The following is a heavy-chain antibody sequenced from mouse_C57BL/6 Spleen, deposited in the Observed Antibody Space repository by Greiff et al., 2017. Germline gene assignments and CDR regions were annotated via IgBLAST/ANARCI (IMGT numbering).Heavy chain of an antibody. J-gene: IGHJ3*01. CDR1: GYAFSSYW. Sequence: VQLVESGAELVKPGASVKISCKASGYAFSSYWMNWVKQRPGKGLEWIGQIYPGDGDTNYNGKFKGKATLTADKSSSTAYMQLSSLTSEDSAVYFCASRVGYCGSSFFAYWGQGTLVTVSA. CDR2: IYPGDGDT. V-gene: IGHV1-80*01. CDR3: ASRVGYCGSSFFAY. D-gene: IGHD1-1*01.